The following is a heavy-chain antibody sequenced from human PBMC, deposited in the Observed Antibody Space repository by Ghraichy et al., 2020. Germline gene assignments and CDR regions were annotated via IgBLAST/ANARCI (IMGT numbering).Heavy chain of an antibody. D-gene: IGHD3-16*01. V-gene: IGHV3-7*03. J-gene: IGHJ6*03. Sequence: LSLTCAASGLTFSNYWLSWVRQAPGKGLEWVANINQDGSEQYLVDSVKGRFTISRDNANNSLYLQMISLRAEDTAVYFCVRGRGVSMRYYYYMDVWGKGITVTVS. CDR3: VRGRGVSMRYYYYMDV. CDR2: INQDGSEQ. CDR1: GLTFSNYW.